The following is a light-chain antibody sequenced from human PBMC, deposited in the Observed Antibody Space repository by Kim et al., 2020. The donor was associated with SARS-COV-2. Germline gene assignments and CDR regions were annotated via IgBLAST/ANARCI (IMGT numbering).Light chain of an antibody. CDR2: SNT. Sequence: QSVLTQPPSASGTPGQRVTISCSGSSSNIGSDYVSWYQHLPGTAPRLLIFSNTQRPSGVPDRFSGSKSGASASLAISGLRSEDEADYYCATWDDSLNIWVFGGGTKLTVL. CDR1: SSNIGSDY. CDR3: ATWDDSLNIWV. V-gene: IGLV1-47*02. J-gene: IGLJ3*02.